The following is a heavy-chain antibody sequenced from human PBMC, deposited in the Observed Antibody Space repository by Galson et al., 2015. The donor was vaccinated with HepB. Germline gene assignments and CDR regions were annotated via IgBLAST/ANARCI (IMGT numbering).Heavy chain of an antibody. D-gene: IGHD3-3*01. J-gene: IGHJ6*03. CDR3: ARGPLYDFWGGPNYYYYYMDV. CDR1: GGTFSSYA. CDR2: IIPIFGTA. Sequence: SVKVSCKASGGTFSSYAISWVRQAPGQGLEWMGGIIPIFGTANYAQKFQGRVTITADESTSTAYMELSSLRSEDTAVYYCARGPLYDFWGGPNYYYYYMDVWGKGTTVTVSS. V-gene: IGHV1-69*13.